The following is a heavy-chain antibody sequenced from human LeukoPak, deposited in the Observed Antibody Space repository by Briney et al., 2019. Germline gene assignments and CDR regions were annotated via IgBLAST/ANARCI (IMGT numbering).Heavy chain of an antibody. D-gene: IGHD3-10*01. J-gene: IGHJ4*02. Sequence: GGSLRLSCAASGFTFSSYSMNWVRQAPGQGLEWVSYIRSSSRTIYYADSVKGRFTISRDNAKNSLYLQMNSLRAEGTAVYYCARDGSGRVPEMSAPDYWGQGTLVTVSS. CDR1: GFTFSSYS. CDR2: IRSSSRTI. CDR3: ARDGSGRVPEMSAPDY. V-gene: IGHV3-48*01.